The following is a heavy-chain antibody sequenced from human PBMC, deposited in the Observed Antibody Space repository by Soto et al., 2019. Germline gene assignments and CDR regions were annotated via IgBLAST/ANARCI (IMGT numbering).Heavy chain of an antibody. J-gene: IGHJ2*01. CDR1: GFTFSEHY. V-gene: IGHV3-72*01. Sequence: EVQLVESGGGLVQPGGSLRLSCAASGFTFSEHYMEWVRQAPGKGLEWVGRSRNKVNSYTTEYAASVKGRFTIPRDESKTSVYVPMSRLKTEATDVYYCARDYYCGHSDCHFDLWGRGTLVTVSS. CDR3: ARDYYCGHSDCHFDL. CDR2: SRNKVNSYTT. D-gene: IGHD1-26*01.